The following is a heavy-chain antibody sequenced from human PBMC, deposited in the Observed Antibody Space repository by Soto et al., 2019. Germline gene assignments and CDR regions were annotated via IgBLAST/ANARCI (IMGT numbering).Heavy chain of an antibody. CDR1: GFTFSSYW. J-gene: IGHJ6*02. CDR3: ARFYYDSSGYLPSPYYYYYGMDV. Sequence: GSLRLSCAASGFTFSSYWMSSVRQAPGKGLEWVANIKQDGSEKYYVDSVKGRFTISRDNAKNSLYLQMNSLRAEDTAVYYCARFYYDSSGYLPSPYYYYYGMDVWGQGTTVTVSS. D-gene: IGHD3-22*01. V-gene: IGHV3-7*04. CDR2: IKQDGSEK.